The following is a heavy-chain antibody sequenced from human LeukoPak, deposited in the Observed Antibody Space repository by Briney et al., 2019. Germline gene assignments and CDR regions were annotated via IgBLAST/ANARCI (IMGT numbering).Heavy chain of an antibody. J-gene: IGHJ6*04. CDR2: INPSGGST. CDR3: ARDFPYYYDSSGSPGGYTMDV. V-gene: IGHV1-46*01. Sequence: ASVKVSCKASGYTFTSYYMHWVRQAPGQGLEWMGIINPSGGSTSYAQKFQGRVTMTRDMSISTAYMELSRLRSDDTAVYYCARDFPYYYDSSGSPGGYTMDVWGKGTTVTISS. D-gene: IGHD3-22*01. CDR1: GYTFTSYY.